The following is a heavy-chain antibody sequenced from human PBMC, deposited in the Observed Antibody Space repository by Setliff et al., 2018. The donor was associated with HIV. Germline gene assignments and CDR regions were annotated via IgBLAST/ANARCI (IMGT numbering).Heavy chain of an antibody. CDR2: FSYNGGR. V-gene: IGHV4-39*01. Sequence: SETLSLTCSVSGGSISRYYWSWIRQPPGKGLEWIGSFSYNGGRRYTPSLKSRVTISVDTSKNQFPLKLSSVTAADTAVYYCARRGYNWNDIGAVDAFDIWGQGTMVTVSS. CDR1: GGSISRYY. J-gene: IGHJ3*02. D-gene: IGHD1-20*01. CDR3: ARRGYNWNDIGAVDAFDI.